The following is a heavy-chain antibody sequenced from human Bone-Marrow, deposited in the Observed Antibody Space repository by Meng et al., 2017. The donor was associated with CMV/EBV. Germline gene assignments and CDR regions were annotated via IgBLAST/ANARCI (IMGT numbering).Heavy chain of an antibody. CDR2: IIPIFGTA. Sequence: SVKVSCKASGGTFSSYAISWVRQAPGQGLEWMGGIIPIFGTANYAQKFQGRVTITTDESTSTAYMELSSLRSEDTAVYYCALGVAVVIANPIHYYYYGMDVWGQGTTVTVSS. V-gene: IGHV1-69*05. J-gene: IGHJ6*02. CDR3: ALGVAVVIANPIHYYYYGMDV. CDR1: GGTFSSYA. D-gene: IGHD2-21*01.